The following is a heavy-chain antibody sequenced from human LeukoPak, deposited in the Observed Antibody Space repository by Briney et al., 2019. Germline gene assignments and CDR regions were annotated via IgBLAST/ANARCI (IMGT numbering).Heavy chain of an antibody. Sequence: GPSLRLPCAASGFSFGTYRMNWVRQAPGNWLEWVSSISDASRNIYYADSVKGRFTVSRDNAKSSLYLQMNSLRAEDTAVYYCARTDYYYSYFDPWGQGTLVTVSS. J-gene: IGHJ5*02. CDR1: GFSFGTYR. D-gene: IGHD3-22*01. CDR3: ARTDYYYSYFDP. V-gene: IGHV3-21*01. CDR2: ISDASRNI.